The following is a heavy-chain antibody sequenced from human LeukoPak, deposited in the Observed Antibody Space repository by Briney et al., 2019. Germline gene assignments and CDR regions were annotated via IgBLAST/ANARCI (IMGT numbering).Heavy chain of an antibody. V-gene: IGHV6-1*01. J-gene: IGHJ4*02. CDR2: TYYRSKWYH. CDR3: AILRTASSFDF. D-gene: IGHD1-1*01. CDR1: GDSDSSKSGA. Sequence: SQTLSLTCAISGDSDSSKSGAWNWIRQSPSRGLEWLGRTYYRSKWYHEYAVSVKSRITINPDTSKNRFSLQLNSVTPEDTAIYYCAILRTASSFDFWGQGTLVTVSS.